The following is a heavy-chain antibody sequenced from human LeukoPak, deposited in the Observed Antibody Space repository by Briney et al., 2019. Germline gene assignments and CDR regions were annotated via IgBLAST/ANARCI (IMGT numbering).Heavy chain of an antibody. D-gene: IGHD6-19*01. CDR2: IYSGGST. V-gene: IGHV3-53*01. J-gene: IGHJ6*04. CDR1: GFTVSSNY. CDR3: ARAGRIAVAGYYYYGMDV. Sequence: PGGSLRLSCAASGFTVSSNYMSWVRQAPEKGLEWVSVIYSGGSTYCADSVKGRFTISRDNSKNTLYLQMNSLRAEDTAVYYCARAGRIAVAGYYYYGMDVWGKGTTVTVSS.